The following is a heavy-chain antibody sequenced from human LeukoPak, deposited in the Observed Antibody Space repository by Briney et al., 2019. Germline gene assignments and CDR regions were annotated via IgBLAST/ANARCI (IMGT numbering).Heavy chain of an antibody. J-gene: IGHJ6*03. D-gene: IGHD4-11*01. CDR1: GGSLNGYY. Sequence: SETLSLTCAVYGGSLNGYYWTWIRQPPGKGLEWIGEINYSGSTIYNPSLESRVTISIGTSENQVSLKVTSVTAADSGVHYCARAPLYYSNPSTYYYYMDVWGKGTTVTVSS. CDR2: INYSGST. V-gene: IGHV4-34*01. CDR3: ARAPLYYSNPSTYYYYMDV.